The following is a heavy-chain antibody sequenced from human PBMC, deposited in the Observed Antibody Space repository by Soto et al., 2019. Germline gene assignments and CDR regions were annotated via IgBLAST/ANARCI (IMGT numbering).Heavy chain of an antibody. CDR1: GYTFTSYA. D-gene: IGHD3-22*01. V-gene: IGHV1-3*01. Sequence: ASVKVSCKASGYTFTSYAMHWVRQAPGQRLEWMGWINAGNGNTKYSQKFQGRVTITRDTSASTAYMELSSLRSEDTAEYYCARDPRLDYYDSSGFDYWGQGTLVTVSS. J-gene: IGHJ4*02. CDR3: ARDPRLDYYDSSGFDY. CDR2: INAGNGNT.